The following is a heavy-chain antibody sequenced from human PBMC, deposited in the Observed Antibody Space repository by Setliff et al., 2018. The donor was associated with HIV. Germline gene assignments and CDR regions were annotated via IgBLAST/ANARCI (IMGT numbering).Heavy chain of an antibody. CDR2: VSSSSASI. CDR3: ARGPPLYNWNDKGHSFDI. V-gene: IGHV3-11*06. D-gene: IGHD1-1*01. J-gene: IGHJ3*02. CDR1: GFTFSDYY. Sequence: GGSLRLSCAASGFTFSDYYMSWIRQAPGKGLEWVASVSSSSASIHYAGSVKGRFTISRDNANNSLFLEMSSLRADDTALYFCARGPPLYNWNDKGHSFDIWGQGTVVTVSS.